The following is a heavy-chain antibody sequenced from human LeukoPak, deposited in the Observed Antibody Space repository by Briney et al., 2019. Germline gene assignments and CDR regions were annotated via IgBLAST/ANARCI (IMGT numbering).Heavy chain of an antibody. CDR2: IYYSGTT. Sequence: SETLSLTCTVSGGSISSTTYYWGWIRQPQGKGLEWIGTIYYSGTTSYNPSLKSRVTMSVDTSKNQFSLKLSSVTAADTGVYYCGRQRAGATDYWGQGTLVTVSS. CDR3: GRQRAGATDY. V-gene: IGHV4-39*01. D-gene: IGHD1-26*01. CDR1: GGSISSTTYY. J-gene: IGHJ4*02.